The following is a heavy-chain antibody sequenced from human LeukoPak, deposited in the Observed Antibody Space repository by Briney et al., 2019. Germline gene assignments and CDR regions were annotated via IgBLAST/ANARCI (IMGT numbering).Heavy chain of an antibody. CDR1: GLSFRSYS. V-gene: IGHV3-7*01. CDR3: ARGPNTDYGRRYYYYMDV. J-gene: IGHJ6*03. Sequence: GGSLRLSCAASGLSFRSYSMSWVRQAPGKGLEWVANIKRDGTEEYYVGSVEGRFTISRDNAKNSLYLQMNSLRAEDTAVYYCARGPNTDYGRRYYYYMDVWGKGTTVTVSS. D-gene: IGHD4-17*01. CDR2: IKRDGTEE.